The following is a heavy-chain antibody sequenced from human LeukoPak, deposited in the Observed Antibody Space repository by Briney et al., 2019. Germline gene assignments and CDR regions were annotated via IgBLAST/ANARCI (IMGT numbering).Heavy chain of an antibody. CDR2: IKPDGSEK. D-gene: IGHD3-3*01. CDR1: GFTFSNYY. CDR3: ARDPYYDFWSGYYLYYYGMDV. Sequence: GGSLRLSCAASGFTFSNYYMTWVRLPPGKGLEWVANIKPDGSEKWYVDSVKGRFTISRDNARNSLYLQMNSLRAEDTAVYYCARDPYYDFWSGYYLYYYGMDVWGQGTTVTVSS. V-gene: IGHV3-7*01. J-gene: IGHJ6*02.